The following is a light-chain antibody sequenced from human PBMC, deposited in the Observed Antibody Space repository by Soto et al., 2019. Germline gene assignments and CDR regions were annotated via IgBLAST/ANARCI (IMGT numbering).Light chain of an antibody. J-gene: IGKJ4*01. V-gene: IGKV1-39*01. CDR3: QQSYKTPLT. Sequence: DIQMTQSPSSLSASVGDRVTITCRASQSISSYLNWYQQKPGKAPKLLIYAASSLQSGVPSRFSGSGSGTEFTLTISSLQPEDFATYYCQQSYKTPLTFGGGTKVDIK. CDR2: AAS. CDR1: QSISSY.